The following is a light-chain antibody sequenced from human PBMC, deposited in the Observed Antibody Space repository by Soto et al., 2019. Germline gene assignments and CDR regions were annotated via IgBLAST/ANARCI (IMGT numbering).Light chain of an antibody. CDR2: GSS. CDR1: QSVSSTY. V-gene: IGKV3-20*01. CDR3: QQYGDSPPT. J-gene: IGKJ1*01. Sequence: EIVLTQSPGTLSLSPGERATLSCRASQSVSSTYLAWYQHIPGQAPRLLIYGSSTRATGVPDRFGGSGSGTDFTLTITRLEPEDFAVYFCQQYGDSPPTFGQGTKVEIK.